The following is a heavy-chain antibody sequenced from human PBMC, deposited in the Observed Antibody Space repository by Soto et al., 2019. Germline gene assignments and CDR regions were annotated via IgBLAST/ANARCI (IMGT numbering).Heavy chain of an antibody. CDR1: GYHSTAYG. V-gene: IGHV1-18*01. D-gene: IGHD3-22*01. CDR2: VSTNNADT. Sequence: GASVKVSCKTSGYHSTAYGLAWLRQAPGQRPEWMGWVSTNNADTNYAEKFQGRVTMTTDKSTTTTYMELRSLRSDDTAVYYCARELNTDSSAYYSFAYWGQGTLVTVSS. CDR3: ARELNTDSSAYYSFAY. J-gene: IGHJ4*02.